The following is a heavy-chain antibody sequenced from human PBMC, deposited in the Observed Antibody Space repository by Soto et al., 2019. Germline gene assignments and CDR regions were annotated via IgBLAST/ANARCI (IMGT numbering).Heavy chain of an antibody. V-gene: IGHV1-69*13. Sequence: GASVKVSCKASGGTFSSYAISCVRQAPGQGLEWMGGIIPIFGTANYAQKFQGRVTITADESTSTAYMELSSLRSEDTAVYYCARENYDILTGQSLYYYYGMDVWXQGTTVTVSS. J-gene: IGHJ6*02. CDR1: GGTFSSYA. CDR3: ARENYDILTGQSLYYYYGMDV. D-gene: IGHD3-9*01. CDR2: IIPIFGTA.